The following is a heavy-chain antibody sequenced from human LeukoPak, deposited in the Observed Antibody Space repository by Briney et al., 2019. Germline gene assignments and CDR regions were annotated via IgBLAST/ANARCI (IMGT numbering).Heavy chain of an antibody. J-gene: IGHJ4*02. CDR3: ARPHSGHLFEY. D-gene: IGHD3-10*01. CDR2: ITSSSSTI. CDR1: GFTFSSYS. V-gene: IGHV3-48*02. Sequence: GGSLRLSCAASGFTFSSYSMNWVRQAPGKGLEWVSYITSSSSTIYYADSVKGRFTISRDNAKNSVCLQMNSLRDEDTAVYYCARPHSGHLFEYWGQGTLVTVSS.